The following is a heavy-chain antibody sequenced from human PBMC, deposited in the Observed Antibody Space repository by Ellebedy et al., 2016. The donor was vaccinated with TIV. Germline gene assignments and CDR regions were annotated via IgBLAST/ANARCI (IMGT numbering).Heavy chain of an antibody. CDR1: GFTFSDYG. CDR3: ARSFVIGGMVVGY. V-gene: IGHV3-30*03. D-gene: IGHD2/OR15-2a*01. Sequence: PGGSLRLSCAASGFTFSDYGMHWVRQAPGTGLEWVAVISYDGSNKYYADSMKGRFTISRDNSKNTLYLQMNSLRAEDTAVYYCARSFVIGGMVVGYWGQGTLVTVSS. CDR2: ISYDGSNK. J-gene: IGHJ4*02.